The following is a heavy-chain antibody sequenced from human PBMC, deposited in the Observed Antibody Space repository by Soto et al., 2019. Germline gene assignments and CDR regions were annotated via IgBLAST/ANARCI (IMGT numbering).Heavy chain of an antibody. J-gene: IGHJ5*02. CDR1: GFTFSSYW. V-gene: IGHV3-7*01. CDR3: ARVTYCSSTSCHSNWFDP. Sequence: GGSLRLSCAASGFTFSSYWMSWVRQAPGKGLEWVANIKQDGSEKNYVDSVKGRFTISRDNAKNSLYLQMNSLRAEDTAVYYCARVTYCSSTSCHSNWFDPWGQGTLVTVSS. CDR2: IKQDGSEK. D-gene: IGHD2-2*02.